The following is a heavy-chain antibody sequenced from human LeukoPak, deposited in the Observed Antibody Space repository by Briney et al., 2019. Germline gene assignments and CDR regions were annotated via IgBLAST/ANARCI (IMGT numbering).Heavy chain of an antibody. CDR2: IYSGGST. V-gene: IGHV3-66*01. CDR1: GFTVSSNY. Sequence: GGSLRLSCAASGFTVSSNYMSWVRQAPGKGLEWVSVIYSGGSTYCADSVKGRFTISRDNSKNTLYLQMNSLRAEDTAVYYCAREPGYYGDYGYWGQGTLVTVSS. D-gene: IGHD4-17*01. J-gene: IGHJ4*02. CDR3: AREPGYYGDYGY.